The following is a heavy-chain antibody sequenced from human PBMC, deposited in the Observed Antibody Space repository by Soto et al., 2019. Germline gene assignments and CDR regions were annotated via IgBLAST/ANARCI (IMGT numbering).Heavy chain of an antibody. CDR1: GYTLTELS. J-gene: IGHJ4*02. Sequence: EASVKVSCKVSGYTLTELSMHWVRQAPGKGLEWMGGFDPEDGETIYAQKFQGRVTMTEDTSTDTAYMELSSLRSEDTAVYYCATVPPPYYDSSFPPGDYWGQGTLVTVSS. CDR2: FDPEDGET. D-gene: IGHD3-22*01. CDR3: ATVPPPYYDSSFPPGDY. V-gene: IGHV1-24*01.